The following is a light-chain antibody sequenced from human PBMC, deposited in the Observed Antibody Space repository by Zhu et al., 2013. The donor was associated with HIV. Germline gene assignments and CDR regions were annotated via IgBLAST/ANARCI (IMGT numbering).Light chain of an antibody. CDR3: QQFGGSPGLT. CDR1: QSVSSSY. J-gene: IGKJ4*01. CDR2: GAS. V-gene: IGKV3-20*01. Sequence: EIVLTQSPGTLSLSPGERATLSCRASQSVSSSYLAWYQQKPGQAPRLLIYGASSRATGIPERFSGSGSGTDFTLTISRLEPEDFAVYYCQQFGGSPGLTFGGGTKIEIK.